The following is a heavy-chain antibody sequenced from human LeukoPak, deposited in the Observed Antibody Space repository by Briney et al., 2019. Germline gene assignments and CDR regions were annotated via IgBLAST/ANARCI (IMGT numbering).Heavy chain of an antibody. J-gene: IGHJ4*02. Sequence: GGSLRLSSAASGFTVSSNYMSWVRQAPGKGLEGVTVIYSGGSTYYADSVKGRFTISRDNYKNTLYLQINSLRAEDTAVYYCAREPTTMVTRGWNYYFDYWGQGTLVTVSS. CDR1: GFTVSSNY. D-gene: IGHD4-23*01. CDR2: IYSGGST. V-gene: IGHV3-66*02. CDR3: AREPTTMVTRGWNYYFDY.